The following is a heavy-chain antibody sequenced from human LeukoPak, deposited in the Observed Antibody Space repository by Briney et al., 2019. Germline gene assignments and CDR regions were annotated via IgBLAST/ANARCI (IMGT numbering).Heavy chain of an antibody. V-gene: IGHV3-15*07. J-gene: IGHJ4*02. Sequence: GGSLRLSCAGSGFSFSSAWMNWVRQAPGKGLEWVGLIKSNTNGGATAYAAPVKGRFTISRDDSKNTLYLQMDSLETEDTGVYYCTTEYWGSNYWGQGTLVTVSS. CDR3: TTEYWGSNY. CDR2: IKSNTNGGAT. D-gene: IGHD7-27*01. CDR1: GFSFSSAW.